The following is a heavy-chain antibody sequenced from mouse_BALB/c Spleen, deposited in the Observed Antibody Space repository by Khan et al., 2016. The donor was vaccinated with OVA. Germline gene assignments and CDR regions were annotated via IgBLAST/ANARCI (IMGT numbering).Heavy chain of an antibody. CDR1: GYTFTNYG. V-gene: IGHV9-3-1*01. D-gene: IGHD2-1*01. CDR2: INTYTGEP. J-gene: IGHJ4*01. CDR3: ARPLYFSSTRDY. Sequence: LVESRPELKKPGETVKISCKASGYTFTNYGMNWVNQSPGKALKWLGWINTYTGEPTYADDFKGRFAFSLETSASTAYLQINNLKNENTATYYYARPLYFSSTRDYWGQGTTVTVSS.